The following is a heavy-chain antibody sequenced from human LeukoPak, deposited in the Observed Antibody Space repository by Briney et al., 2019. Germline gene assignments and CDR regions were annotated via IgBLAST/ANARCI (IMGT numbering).Heavy chain of an antibody. V-gene: IGHV3-21*01. CDR2: ISSSGSYI. J-gene: IGHJ3*02. CDR1: GFXFSSYS. D-gene: IGHD3-10*01. CDR3: ARGFDAFDI. Sequence: PGGSLRLSCAASGFXFSSYSINWVRQAPGKGLEWVSSISSSGSYISYADSVKGRFTISRDNAKNSLYLQMNSLRAEDTAVYYCARGFDAFDIWGQGTMVTVSS.